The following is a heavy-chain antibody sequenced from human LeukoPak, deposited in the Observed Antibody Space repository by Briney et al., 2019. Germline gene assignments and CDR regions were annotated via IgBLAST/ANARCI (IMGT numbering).Heavy chain of an antibody. D-gene: IGHD7-27*01. J-gene: IGHJ6*02. CDR3: ASLGTTDYFFYYGMDV. V-gene: IGHV3-49*04. CDR1: GFTFGDYA. Sequence: GGSLRLSCTGSGFTFGDYAMSCVRQAPGKGLEWVGFIRSKAYGGTTEYAASVKGRFTISRDDSKSIAQLQMNSLRSEDTAVYYCASLGTTDYFFYYGMDVWGQGTTVIVSS. CDR2: IRSKAYGGTT.